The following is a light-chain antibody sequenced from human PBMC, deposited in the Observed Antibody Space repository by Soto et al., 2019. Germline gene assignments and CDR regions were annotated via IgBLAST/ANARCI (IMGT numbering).Light chain of an antibody. CDR1: QSVSSN. J-gene: IGKJ1*01. CDR2: GAS. CDR3: QQYNNWPSWT. Sequence: EIVMTQSPATLSVSPGERATLSCRASQSVSSNLVWYQQKPGQAPRLLIYGASTRATGIPARFSGSGSWTKFTLTISSLQSEDFAVYYCQQYNNWPSWTFGQGTKVEIK. V-gene: IGKV3-15*01.